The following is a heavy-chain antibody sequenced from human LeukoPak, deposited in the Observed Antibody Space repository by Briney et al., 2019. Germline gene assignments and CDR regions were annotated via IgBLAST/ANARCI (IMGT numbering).Heavy chain of an antibody. D-gene: IGHD3-22*01. CDR1: GFTFSSYA. CDR3: ATKDSSGYFFDY. Sequence: QTGRSLRLSCAASGFTFSSYAMSWVRQAPGKGLEWVSAISGSGGSTYYADSVKGRFTISRDNSKNTLYLQMNSLRAEDTAVYYCATKDSSGYFFDYWGQGTLVTVSS. CDR2: ISGSGGST. J-gene: IGHJ4*02. V-gene: IGHV3-23*01.